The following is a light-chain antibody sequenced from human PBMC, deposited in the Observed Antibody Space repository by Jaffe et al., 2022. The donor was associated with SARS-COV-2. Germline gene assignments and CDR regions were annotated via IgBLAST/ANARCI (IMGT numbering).Light chain of an antibody. V-gene: IGLV2-14*01. J-gene: IGLJ2*01. CDR2: EVS. CDR1: SSDVGGYKY. Sequence: QSALTQPASVSGSPGQSITISCTGTSSDVGGYKYVSWYQQQPGKAPKLMIYEVSNRPSGVPDRFSGSKSGNTASLTISGLQAEDEADYYCSSYTSTNSLVFGGGTKLTVL. CDR3: SSYTSTNSLV.